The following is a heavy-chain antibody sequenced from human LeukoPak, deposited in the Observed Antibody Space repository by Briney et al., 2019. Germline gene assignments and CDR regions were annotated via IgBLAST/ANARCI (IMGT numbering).Heavy chain of an antibody. J-gene: IGHJ5*02. Sequence: SETLSLTCTVSGGSISSSSYYWGWIRQPPGKGLEWIGSIYYSGSTYYNPSLKSRVTISVDTSKNQFSLKLSSVTAADTAVYYCAREIRIAAAGKVVPSTENWFDPWGQGTLVTVSS. CDR2: IYYSGST. CDR3: AREIRIAAAGKVVPSTENWFDP. D-gene: IGHD6-13*01. CDR1: GGSISSSSYY. V-gene: IGHV4-39*07.